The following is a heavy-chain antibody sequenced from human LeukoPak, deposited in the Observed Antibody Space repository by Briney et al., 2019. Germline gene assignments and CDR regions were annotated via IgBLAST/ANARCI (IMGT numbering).Heavy chain of an antibody. CDR1: GYTFTSYV. CDR3: ARSYGDYDSSRFDP. J-gene: IGHJ5*02. Sequence: GASVKVSCKASGYTFTSYVMNWVRQAPGQGLEWMGWINTNTGNPTYVQGFTGRFVFSLDTSVSTAYLQISSLKAEDTAVYYCARSYGDYDSSRFDPWGQGTLVTVSS. CDR2: INTNTGNP. D-gene: IGHD4-17*01. V-gene: IGHV7-4-1*02.